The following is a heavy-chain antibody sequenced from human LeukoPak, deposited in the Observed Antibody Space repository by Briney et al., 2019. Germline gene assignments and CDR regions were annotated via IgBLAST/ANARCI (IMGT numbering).Heavy chain of an antibody. J-gene: IGHJ4*02. V-gene: IGHV4-34*01. CDR3: ARYSPTFDY. Sequence: PSETLSLTCAVYGGSFSGYYWSWIRQPPGKGLEWIGEINHSGSTNYNPSLKSRVTISVDTSKNQFSLKLSSVTAADTAVYYCARYSPTFDYWGQGTLVTVSS. CDR1: GGSFSGYY. CDR2: INHSGST. D-gene: IGHD2-21*01.